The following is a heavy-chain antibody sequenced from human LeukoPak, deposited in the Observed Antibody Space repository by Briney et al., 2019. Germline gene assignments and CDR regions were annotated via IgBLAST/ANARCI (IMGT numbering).Heavy chain of an antibody. CDR1: GYTFTGYY. CDR3: ARGFSSGSHFYFDY. V-gene: IGHV1-2*02. Sequence: ASVKVSCKASGYTFTGYYMHWVRQAPGQGLEWMGWINPNSGGTNYAQKFQGRVTMTRDTSISTAYMELSRLRSDDTAVYYCARGFSSGSHFYFDYWGQGTLVTVSS. D-gene: IGHD1-26*01. J-gene: IGHJ4*02. CDR2: INPNSGGT.